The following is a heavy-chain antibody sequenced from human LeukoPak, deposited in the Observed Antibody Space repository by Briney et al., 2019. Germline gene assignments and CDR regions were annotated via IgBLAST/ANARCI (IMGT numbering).Heavy chain of an antibody. CDR2: ISYDGSNK. D-gene: IGHD2-2*01. CDR1: GFTFSSYG. V-gene: IGHV3-30-3*01. CDR3: AGGKVVPAAPPDY. Sequence: PGGSLRLSCAASGFTFSSYGMHWVRQAPGKGLEWVAVISYDGSNKYYADSVKGRFTISRDNSKNTLYLQMNSLRAEDTAVYYCAGGKVVPAAPPDYWGQGTLVTVSS. J-gene: IGHJ4*02.